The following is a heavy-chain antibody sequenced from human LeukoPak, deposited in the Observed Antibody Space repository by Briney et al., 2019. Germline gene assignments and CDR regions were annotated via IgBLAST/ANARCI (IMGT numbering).Heavy chain of an antibody. D-gene: IGHD6-19*01. CDR3: ALGTVAGNRFQFDY. V-gene: IGHV1-2*04. CDR1: GYTFTGYY. J-gene: IGHJ4*02. Sequence: GASVEVSCKVSGYTFTGYYMHWVRQAPGQGLEWMGWINPNSGGTNYAQKFQGWVTMTRDTSISTAYMELSRLRSDDTAVYYCALGTVAGNRFQFDYWGQGTLVTVSS. CDR2: INPNSGGT.